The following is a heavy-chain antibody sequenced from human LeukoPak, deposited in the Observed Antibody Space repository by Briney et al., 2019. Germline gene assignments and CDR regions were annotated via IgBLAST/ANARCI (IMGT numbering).Heavy chain of an antibody. CDR1: GFTFSSYA. CDR3: AKEMIVVVIFPEEDAFDI. CDR2: ISGSGGST. D-gene: IGHD3-22*01. J-gene: IGHJ3*02. Sequence: QPGGSLRLSCAASGFTFSSYAMSWVRQAPGKGLEWVSAISGSGGSTYYADSVKGRFAISRDNSKNTLYLQMNSLRAEDTAVYYCAKEMIVVVIFPEEDAFDIWGQGTMVTVSS. V-gene: IGHV3-23*01.